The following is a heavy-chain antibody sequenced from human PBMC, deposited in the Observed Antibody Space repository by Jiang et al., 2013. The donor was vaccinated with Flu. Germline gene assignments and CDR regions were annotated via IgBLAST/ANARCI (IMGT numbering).Heavy chain of an antibody. CDR1: GGTFTSYV. J-gene: IGHJ4*02. V-gene: IGHV1-69*01. CDR2: INPIFGTT. CDR3: ARDPRHYDDYRFDY. D-gene: IGHD4-17*01. Sequence: GAEVKKPGSSVKVSCSASGGTFTSYVISWVRQAPGQGLDWMGWINPIFGTTNYAQKFKGRVAITADESTGTAYMELSSLRSEDTGIYYCARDPRHYDDYRFDYWGQGTLVSVSS.